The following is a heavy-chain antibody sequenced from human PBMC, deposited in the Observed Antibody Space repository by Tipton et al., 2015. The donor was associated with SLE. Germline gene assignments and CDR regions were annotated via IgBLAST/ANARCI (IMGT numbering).Heavy chain of an antibody. CDR2: IWYDGSNK. V-gene: IGHV3-33*06. Sequence: SLRLSCAASGFTFSSYGMHWVRQAPGKGLEWVAVIWYDGSNKYYADSVKGRFTISRDNSKNTLYLQMNSLRAEDTAVYYCAKGRAVARTDYWGQGTLVTVSS. CDR3: AKGRAVARTDY. J-gene: IGHJ4*02. D-gene: IGHD6-19*01. CDR1: GFTFSSYG.